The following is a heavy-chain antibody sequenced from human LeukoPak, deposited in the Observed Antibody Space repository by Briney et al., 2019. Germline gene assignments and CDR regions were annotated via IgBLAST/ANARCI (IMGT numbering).Heavy chain of an antibody. V-gene: IGHV3-74*01. CDR1: GFTFSSYW. CDR3: ARDRLPRDNWFDP. D-gene: IGHD2-15*01. J-gene: IGHJ5*02. Sequence: GGSLRLSCAASGFTFSSYWMNWVRQAPGKGLVWVSRIASDGSSTTYADSVKGRFSISRDNAKNTLYLQMNSLRVEDTAVYYCARDRLPRDNWFDPWGQGTLVTVSS. CDR2: IASDGSST.